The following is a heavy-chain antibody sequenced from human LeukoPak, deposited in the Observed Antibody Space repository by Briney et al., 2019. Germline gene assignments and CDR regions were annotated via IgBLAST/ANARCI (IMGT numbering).Heavy chain of an antibody. Sequence: SETLSLTCAVYGGSFSGYYWSWIRQPPGKGLEWIGEINHSGSTNYNPSLKSRVTISVDTSKNQFSLKLSSVTAAETAVYYCARRTISGSYARYYYYYMDVWGKGTTVTISS. J-gene: IGHJ6*03. CDR3: ARRTISGSYARYYYYYMDV. CDR1: GGSFSGYY. V-gene: IGHV4-34*01. CDR2: INHSGST. D-gene: IGHD3-16*01.